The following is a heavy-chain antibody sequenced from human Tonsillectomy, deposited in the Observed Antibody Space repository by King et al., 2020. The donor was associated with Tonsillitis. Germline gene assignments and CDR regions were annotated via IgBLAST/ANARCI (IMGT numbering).Heavy chain of an antibody. Sequence: VQLVESGGGVVQPGRSLILSCAASGFTFSRYAMHWVRQAPGKGLEWVAVISYDGSNKYYADSVKGRFTISRDNSKNTLYLQMNSLRAEDTAVYYWARDLRAPHYYNYMDVWGKGTTVTVSS. CDR2: ISYDGSNK. CDR1: GFTFSRYA. J-gene: IGHJ6*03. D-gene: IGHD5-24*01. V-gene: IGHV3-30*01. CDR3: ARDLRAPHYYNYMDV.